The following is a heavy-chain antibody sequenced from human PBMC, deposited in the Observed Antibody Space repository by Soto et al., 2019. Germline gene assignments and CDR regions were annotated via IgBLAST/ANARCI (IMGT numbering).Heavy chain of an antibody. J-gene: IGHJ4*02. Sequence: QVQLQESGPGLVKPSETLSLTCTVSGGSISSYYWSWIRQPPGKGLEWIGYIYYSGNTNYNPTLKRRVTTSVDTSKNQFSLTLSSVTAADTAVYYCARHVQWLVTFAYWGQGTLVTVSS. CDR3: ARHVQWLVTFAY. D-gene: IGHD6-19*01. CDR2: IYYSGNT. V-gene: IGHV4-59*08. CDR1: GGSISSYY.